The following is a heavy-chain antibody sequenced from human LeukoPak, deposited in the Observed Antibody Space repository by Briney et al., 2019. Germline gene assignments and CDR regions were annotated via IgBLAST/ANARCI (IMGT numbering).Heavy chain of an antibody. Sequence: SETLSLTCAVYGGSFSGCYWSWIRQPPGKGLEWIGEINHSGSTNYNPSLKSRVTISVDTSKNQFSLKLSSVTAADTAVYYCARDQGSGSSPFDYWGQGTLVTVSS. D-gene: IGHD3-10*01. CDR2: INHSGST. J-gene: IGHJ4*02. CDR3: ARDQGSGSSPFDY. CDR1: GGSFSGCY. V-gene: IGHV4-34*01.